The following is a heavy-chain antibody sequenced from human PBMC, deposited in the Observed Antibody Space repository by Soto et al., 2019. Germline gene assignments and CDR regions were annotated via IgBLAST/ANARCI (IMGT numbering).Heavy chain of an antibody. Sequence: QVRLVQSGAEVKKPGASVKVSCKASGGTFSNYAISWVRQAPGQGLECMGGIILPFGTANYAQKFQGRVTSTADESMTTAHMELLGLRSEDTAVYYCARGPDYAGSFDYWGQGTLVTVS. CDR1: GGTFSNYA. D-gene: IGHD4-17*01. CDR2: IILPFGTA. CDR3: ARGPDYAGSFDY. J-gene: IGHJ4*02. V-gene: IGHV1-69*12.